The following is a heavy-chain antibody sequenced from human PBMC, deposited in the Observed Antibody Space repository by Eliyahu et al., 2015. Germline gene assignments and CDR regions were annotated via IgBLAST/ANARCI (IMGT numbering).Heavy chain of an antibody. Sequence: XQLVQSGAEXKXPGAXVKXSCKASGYTFTGYYMHWVRQAPGQGLEWMGWINXNSGGTNYAQKFQGRVTMTRDTSISTAYMELSRLRSDDTAVYYCAREVSGSYLVAYYFDYWGQGTLVTVSS. D-gene: IGHD1-26*01. CDR2: INXNSGGT. V-gene: IGHV1-2*02. J-gene: IGHJ4*02. CDR3: AREVSGSYLVAYYFDY. CDR1: GYTFTGYY.